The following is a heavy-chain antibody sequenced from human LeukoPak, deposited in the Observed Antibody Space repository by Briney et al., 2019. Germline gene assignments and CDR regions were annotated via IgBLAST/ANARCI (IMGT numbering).Heavy chain of an antibody. Sequence: SETLSLTCTVSGGSISSSSYYWGWIRQPPGKGLEWIGSIYYSGSTYYNPSLKSRVTISVDTSKNQFSLKLSSVTAADTAVYYCARVWGHSGVDYWGQGTLVTVSS. CDR2: IYYSGST. J-gene: IGHJ4*02. V-gene: IGHV4-39*01. D-gene: IGHD1-26*01. CDR1: GGSISSSSYY. CDR3: ARVWGHSGVDY.